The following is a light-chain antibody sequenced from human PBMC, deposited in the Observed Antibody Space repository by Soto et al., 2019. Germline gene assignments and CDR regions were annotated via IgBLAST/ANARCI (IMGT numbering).Light chain of an antibody. Sequence: QSALTQPASVSGSPGQSITISCTGTTNDVGDYNYVSWYQQHPGKAPKLMIYEVSNRPSGVSNRFSGSKSGNTASLTISGLQREDEADYYCSSYASSGSVLFGGGTKLTVL. CDR2: EVS. V-gene: IGLV2-14*01. J-gene: IGLJ2*01. CDR3: SSYASSGSVL. CDR1: TNDVGDYNY.